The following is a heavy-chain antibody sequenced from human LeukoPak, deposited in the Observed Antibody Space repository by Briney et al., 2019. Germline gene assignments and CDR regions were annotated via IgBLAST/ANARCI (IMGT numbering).Heavy chain of an antibody. CDR1: GFTFSSYA. CDR3: AKDRSRGITMIRNAFDI. J-gene: IGHJ3*02. V-gene: IGHV3-23*01. CDR2: ISGSGGST. D-gene: IGHD3-10*01. Sequence: GGSLRLSCAASGFTFSSYAMHWVRQAPGKGLEWVSAISGSGGSTYYADSVKGRFTISRDNSKNTLYLQMNSLRAEDTAVYYCAKDRSRGITMIRNAFDIWGQGTMVTVSS.